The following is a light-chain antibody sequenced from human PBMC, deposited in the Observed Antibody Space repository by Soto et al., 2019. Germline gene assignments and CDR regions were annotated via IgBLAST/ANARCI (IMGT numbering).Light chain of an antibody. V-gene: IGKV1-39*01. J-gene: IGKJ3*01. Sequence: DIQMTQSPSSLSASVGDRVTITCRASQSISSYLNWYQQKPGKASKLLIYAASSLQSGVPSRFSGSGSGTDFTLTISSLQPEDFATYYCQQSYSTPFTFCPGTKVDIK. CDR2: AAS. CDR1: QSISSY. CDR3: QQSYSTPFT.